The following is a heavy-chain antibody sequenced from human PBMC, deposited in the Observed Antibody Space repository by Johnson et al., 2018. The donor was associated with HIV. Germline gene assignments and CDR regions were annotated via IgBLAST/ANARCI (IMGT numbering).Heavy chain of an antibody. D-gene: IGHD1-1*01. J-gene: IGHJ3*02. V-gene: IGHV3-15*01. CDR2: IKSKTDGGTT. CDR1: GFTFTNAW. Sequence: VQLVESGGGLVKPGGSLRLSCAASGFTFTNAWMTWVLQAPGKGLEWVGRIKSKTDGGTTDYAAPVKGRFTIPRDDSKNTLYLQMNSLKTEDTAVYYSTTGRLERRSPHAAFDIWGQGTMVSVS. CDR3: TTGRLERRSPHAAFDI.